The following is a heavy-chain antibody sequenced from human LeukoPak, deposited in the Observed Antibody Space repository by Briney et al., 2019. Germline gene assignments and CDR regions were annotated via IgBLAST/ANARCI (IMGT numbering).Heavy chain of an antibody. CDR2: ISGSGGST. J-gene: IGHJ4*02. V-gene: IGHV3-23*01. CDR1: GFRFNIFG. CDR3: AKLLRGTVVPFYDY. D-gene: IGHD3-10*01. Sequence: GGSLRLSCAASGFRFNIFGMHWVRQAPGKGLEWVSAISGSGGSTYYADSVKGRFTISRDNSKSTLHLQMNSLRVDDTAVYYCAKLLRGTVVPFYDYWAREPWSPSPQ.